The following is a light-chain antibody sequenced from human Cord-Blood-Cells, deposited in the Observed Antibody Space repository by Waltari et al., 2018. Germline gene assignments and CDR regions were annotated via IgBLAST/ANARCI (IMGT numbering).Light chain of an antibody. CDR2: AAS. J-gene: IGKJ1*01. V-gene: IGKV1-39*01. Sequence: DIQMTQSSSSLSASVGERVTITCRASQSISSYLNWYQQKPGKAPKLLIYAASSLQSGVPSRFSGSGSGTDFTLTISSLQPEDFATYYCQQSYSTLWTFGQGTKVEIK. CDR3: QQSYSTLWT. CDR1: QSISSY.